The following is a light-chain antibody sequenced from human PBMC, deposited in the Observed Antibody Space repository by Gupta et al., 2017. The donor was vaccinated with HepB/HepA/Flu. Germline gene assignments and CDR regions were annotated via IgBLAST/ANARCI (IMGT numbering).Light chain of an antibody. CDR2: DVS. CDR3: CSYRSSTSLFV. CDR1: SSDVGGYNY. V-gene: IGLV2-14*01. Sequence: QSALTQPASVSGSPGQSITIPCTGTSSDVGGYNYVSWYQQYPGKAPKVIIYDVSGRPSGVSDRFSGSKSGNMASLTISGLQAEDEAEYDCCSYRSSTSLFVFGTGTKVTVL. J-gene: IGLJ1*01.